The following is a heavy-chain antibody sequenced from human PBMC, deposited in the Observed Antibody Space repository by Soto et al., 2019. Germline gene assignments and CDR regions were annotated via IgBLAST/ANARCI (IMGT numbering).Heavy chain of an antibody. D-gene: IGHD3-10*01. CDR3: ARVTMVRGVSITPLGFDP. CDR1: GGSISSGGYY. CDR2: IYYSGST. J-gene: IGHJ5*02. V-gene: IGHV4-31*03. Sequence: SETLSLTCTVSGGSISSGGYYWSWIRQHPGKGLEWIGYIYYSGSTYYNPSLKSRVTISVDTSKNQFSLKLSSVTAADTAVYYCARVTMVRGVSITPLGFDPSGPATLLTGSS.